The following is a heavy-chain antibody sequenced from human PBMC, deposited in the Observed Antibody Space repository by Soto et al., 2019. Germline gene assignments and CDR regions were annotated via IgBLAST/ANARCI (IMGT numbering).Heavy chain of an antibody. CDR3: ARGRDPTYYYGSGSYTDFDY. D-gene: IGHD3-10*01. CDR2: IYYSGST. Sequence: SETLSLTCXVSGGSISSSSYYWGWIRPPPGKGLEWIGSIYYSGSTHYNPSLKSRVTISVDTSKNQFSLKLSSVTAADTAVYYCARGRDPTYYYGSGSYTDFDYWGQGTLVTVSS. CDR1: GGSISSSSYY. V-gene: IGHV4-39*01. J-gene: IGHJ4*02.